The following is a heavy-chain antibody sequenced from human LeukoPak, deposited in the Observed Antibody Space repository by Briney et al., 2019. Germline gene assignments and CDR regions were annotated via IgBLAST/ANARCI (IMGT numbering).Heavy chain of an antibody. CDR1: GGSFSGYY. J-gene: IGHJ4*02. Sequence: SETLSLTCAVYGGSFSGYYGSWIRQPPGKGLEWIGEINHSGSTNYNPSLKSRVTISVDTSKNQFSLKLSSVTAADTAVYYCARGTPILTGYSSYFDYWGQGTLVTVSS. CDR2: INHSGST. V-gene: IGHV4-34*01. D-gene: IGHD3-9*01. CDR3: ARGTPILTGYSSYFDY.